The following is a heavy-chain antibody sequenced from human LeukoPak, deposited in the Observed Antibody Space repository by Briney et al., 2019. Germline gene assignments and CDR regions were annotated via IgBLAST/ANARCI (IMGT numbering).Heavy chain of an antibody. J-gene: IGHJ5*02. D-gene: IGHD2-2*03. V-gene: IGHV4-39*07. CDR3: ARAPLDIVVVPAAMVGWFDP. Sequence: SETLSLTCTVSGGSISSSSYYWGWIRQPPGKGLEWIGSIYYSGSTYYNPSLKSRVTISVDTSKNQFSLKLSSVTAADTAVYYCARAPLDIVVVPAAMVGWFDPWGQGTLVTASS. CDR1: GGSISSSSYY. CDR2: IYYSGST.